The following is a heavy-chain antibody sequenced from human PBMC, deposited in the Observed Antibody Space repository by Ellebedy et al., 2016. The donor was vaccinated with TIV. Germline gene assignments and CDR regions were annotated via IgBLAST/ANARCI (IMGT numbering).Heavy chain of an antibody. J-gene: IGHJ4*02. CDR2: ISGNGVGT. CDR3: AIGGVGYTYGSDS. Sequence: GESLKISCAASGFTFSSYALSWVRQAPGKGLEWVSTISGNGVGTYYADSVRGRFTISRDNSKNTLYLQMNSLRADDTAVYYCAIGGVGYTYGSDSWGQGTLVTVSS. V-gene: IGHV3-23*01. CDR1: GFTFSSYA. D-gene: IGHD5-18*01.